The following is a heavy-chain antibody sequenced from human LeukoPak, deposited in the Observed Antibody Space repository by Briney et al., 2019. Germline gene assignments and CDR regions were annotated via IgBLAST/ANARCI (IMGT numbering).Heavy chain of an antibody. CDR1: GYTFTGHS. J-gene: IGHJ5*02. CDR2: VSTKSGGT. CDR3: ARDPGVTNWFDP. V-gene: IGHV1-2*02. D-gene: IGHD2-21*02. Sequence: GASVKVSCKASGYTFTGHSIHWVRQAPGQGLEWMGWVSTKSGGTKYAQKFQGSVTMTRDTSISTAYMELTSLRSDDTAVYYCARDPGVTNWFDPWGQGTLVTVSS.